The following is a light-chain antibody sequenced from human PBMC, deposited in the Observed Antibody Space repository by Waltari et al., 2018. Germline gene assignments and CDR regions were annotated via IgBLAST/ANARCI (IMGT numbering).Light chain of an antibody. V-gene: IGKV1-39*01. CDR3: LQSYTVAFT. Sequence: DIQMTQSPSSLSASVGTGVSITCRASESITNSLNWYQQKPGKAPKLLIHTASSLQSGVPSRFSGRGSGTEFTLTISGLQPGDVATYYCLQSYTVAFTFGPGTKLEI. CDR2: TAS. CDR1: ESITNS. J-gene: IGKJ2*01.